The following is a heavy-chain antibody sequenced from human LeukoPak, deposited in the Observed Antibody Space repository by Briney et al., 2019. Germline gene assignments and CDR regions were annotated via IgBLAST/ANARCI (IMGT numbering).Heavy chain of an antibody. CDR1: GGSISTYY. D-gene: IGHD3-22*01. V-gene: IGHV4-59*08. CDR3: AITNYYDSTTVPFDY. Sequence: SETLSLTCIVSGGSISTYYWSWIRQPPGKGLEWIGYIYYTGSASYNPSLKSRVTISVDTSKNQFSLKLSSVTAADTAVYYCAITNYYDSTTVPFDYWGQGTLVTVSS. CDR2: IYYTGSA. J-gene: IGHJ4*02.